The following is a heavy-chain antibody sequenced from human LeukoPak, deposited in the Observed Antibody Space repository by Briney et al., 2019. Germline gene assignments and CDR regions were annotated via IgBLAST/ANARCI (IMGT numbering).Heavy chain of an antibody. D-gene: IGHD1/OR15-1a*01. V-gene: IGHV3-74*01. CDR2: INSDGSSI. CDR1: GFIFSNYG. CDR3: ARGWNTTPRSGFDI. Sequence: GGSLRLSCAASGFIFSNYGMNWVRHAPGKGLVWVSRINSDGSSISYADSVKGRFAISRDNAKSTVYLQMNSLGAEDTALYYCARGWNTTPRSGFDIWGLGTMVTVSS. J-gene: IGHJ3*02.